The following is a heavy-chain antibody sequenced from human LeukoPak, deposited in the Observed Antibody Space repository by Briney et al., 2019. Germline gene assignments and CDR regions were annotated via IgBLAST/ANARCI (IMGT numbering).Heavy chain of an antibody. CDR2: INHSGST. CDR3: ARATSGYYFDF. J-gene: IGHJ4*02. V-gene: IGHV4-34*01. Sequence: SETLSLTCAVYGGSFSGYYWSWIRQPPGKGLEWIGEINHSGSTNYNPSLKSRVTMSVDKSKNQFSLKLSSVTAADTAVYFCARATSGYYFDFWDQGTLVTVSS. D-gene: IGHD3-22*01. CDR1: GGSFSGYY.